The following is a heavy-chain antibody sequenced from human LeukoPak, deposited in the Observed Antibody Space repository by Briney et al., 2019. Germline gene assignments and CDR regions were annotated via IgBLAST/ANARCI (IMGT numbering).Heavy chain of an antibody. CDR3: ARDFPGIAAAGTRGLFDY. J-gene: IGHJ4*02. Sequence: GASVKVSCKASGYTFTGYYMHWVRQAPGQGLEWMGWINPNSGGTNYAQKFQGRVTMTRDTSISTAYMELSRLRSDDTAVYYCARDFPGIAAAGTRGLFDYWGQGTLVTVSS. D-gene: IGHD6-13*01. V-gene: IGHV1-2*02. CDR1: GYTFTGYY. CDR2: INPNSGGT.